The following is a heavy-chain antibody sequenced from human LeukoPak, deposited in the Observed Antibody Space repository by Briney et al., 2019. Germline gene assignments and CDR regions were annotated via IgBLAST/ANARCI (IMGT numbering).Heavy chain of an antibody. V-gene: IGHV3-48*01. Sequence: PGGSLRLSCAASGFTFSGYSMNWVRQAPGKGLEWFSYISSSSSTIRYADSVKGRFTISRDNVKNSLYLQMNSLRGEDTAVYYCARVVGDSGSYLHWGQGTLVPVSS. CDR2: ISSSSSTI. CDR1: GFTFSGYS. CDR3: ARVVGDSGSYLH. J-gene: IGHJ4*02. D-gene: IGHD3-10*01.